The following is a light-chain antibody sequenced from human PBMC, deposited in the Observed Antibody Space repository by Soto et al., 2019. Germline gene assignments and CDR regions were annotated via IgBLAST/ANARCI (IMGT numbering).Light chain of an antibody. CDR2: LNSDGSH. J-gene: IGLJ3*02. V-gene: IGLV4-69*01. CDR1: SGHSSYA. CDR3: QTWGTARV. Sequence: QAVLTQSPSASASLGASVKLTCTLSSGHSSYAIAWHQQQPEKGPRYLMKLNSDGSHNKGDGIPDRFSGSSSGAERYLTISSLQSEDEADYYCQTWGTARVFGGGTKLTVL.